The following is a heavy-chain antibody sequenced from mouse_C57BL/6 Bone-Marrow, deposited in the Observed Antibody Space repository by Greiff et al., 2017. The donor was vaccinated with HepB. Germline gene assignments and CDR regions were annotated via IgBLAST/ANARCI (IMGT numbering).Heavy chain of an antibody. Sequence: EVQGVESGGGLVKPGGSLKLSCAASGFTFSSYAMSWVRQTPEKRLEWVATISDGGSYTYYPDNVKGRFTISRDNAKNNLYLQMSHLKSEDTAMYYCAREGLGRPFAYWGQGTLVTVSA. J-gene: IGHJ3*01. D-gene: IGHD4-1*01. CDR1: GFTFSSYA. CDR2: ISDGGSYT. V-gene: IGHV5-4*01. CDR3: AREGLGRPFAY.